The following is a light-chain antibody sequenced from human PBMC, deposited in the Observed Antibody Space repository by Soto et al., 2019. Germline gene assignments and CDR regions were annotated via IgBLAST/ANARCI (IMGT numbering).Light chain of an antibody. Sequence: IQMTQSPSSLSASVGARVTITCRASPSLSSRLSCYQQKPGEAPNLLIYETSSLHSGVTSSFRGNGSDTDFTLTINSLQPEDFANYYCQQSFSTPYTFGQGTKLEIK. CDR2: ETS. V-gene: IGKV1-39*01. CDR1: PSLSSR. CDR3: QQSFSTPYT. J-gene: IGKJ2*01.